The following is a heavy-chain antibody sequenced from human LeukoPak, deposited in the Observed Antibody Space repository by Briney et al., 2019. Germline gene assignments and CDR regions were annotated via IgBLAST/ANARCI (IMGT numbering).Heavy chain of an antibody. CDR3: AKQLGYCSDGSCYFPY. V-gene: IGHV3-23*01. Sequence: GGSLRLSCAASGFTFSSSAMSWVRQAPGKGLEWVSAISNNGGYTYYADSVQGRFTISRNNSKSTLCLQMNSLRAEDTAVYYCAKQLGYCSDGSCYFPYWGQGTLVTVSS. J-gene: IGHJ4*02. D-gene: IGHD2-15*01. CDR2: ISNNGGYT. CDR1: GFTFSSSA.